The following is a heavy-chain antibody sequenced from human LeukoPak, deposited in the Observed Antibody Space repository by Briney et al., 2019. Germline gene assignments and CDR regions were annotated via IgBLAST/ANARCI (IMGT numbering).Heavy chain of an antibody. J-gene: IGHJ6*02. CDR3: ATYTHWVAGDV. CDR2: ISGDGGST. Sequence: TGGSLRLSCAASGFSFSSYAMSWVRQAPGKGLEWVSAISGDGGSTYNADSVRGRFTISRDNSKNTLYLQMNSLRAEDTAVYYCATYTHWVAGDVWGQGTTVTVSS. CDR1: GFSFSSYA. V-gene: IGHV3-23*01. D-gene: IGHD3-16*01.